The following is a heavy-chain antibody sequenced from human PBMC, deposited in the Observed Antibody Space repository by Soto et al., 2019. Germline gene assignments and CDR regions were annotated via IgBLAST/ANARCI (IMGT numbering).Heavy chain of an antibody. CDR3: VRSGRSWGYWLDT. D-gene: IGHD3-10*01. V-gene: IGHV4-59*12. Sequence: SETLSLTCTVSGGSISSYYWSWIRQPPGKGLEWIGYIYYSGSTDYNPSLKSRVTISVDTSRNQFSLKLNSVTAADTAVYYCVRSGRSWGYWLDTWGKEIPVTV. J-gene: IGHJ5*02. CDR1: GGSISSYY. CDR2: IYYSGST.